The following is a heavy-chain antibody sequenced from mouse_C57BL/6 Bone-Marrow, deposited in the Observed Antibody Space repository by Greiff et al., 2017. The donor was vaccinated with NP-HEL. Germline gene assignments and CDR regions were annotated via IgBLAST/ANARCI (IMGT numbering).Heavy chain of an antibody. Sequence: EVHLVESGGGLVKPGGSLKLSCAASGFTFSDYGMHWVRQAPEKGLEWVAYISSGSSTIYYADTVKGRFTISRDNAKNTLFLQMTSLRSEDTAMYYCARGTMVTTGGYFDYWGQGTTLTVSS. V-gene: IGHV5-17*01. CDR2: ISSGSSTI. J-gene: IGHJ2*01. CDR1: GFTFSDYG. CDR3: ARGTMVTTGGYFDY. D-gene: IGHD2-2*01.